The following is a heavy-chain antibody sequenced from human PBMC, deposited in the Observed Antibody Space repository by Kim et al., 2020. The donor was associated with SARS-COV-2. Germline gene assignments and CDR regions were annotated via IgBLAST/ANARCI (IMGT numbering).Heavy chain of an antibody. V-gene: IGHV3-30*18. J-gene: IGHJ6*02. CDR3: AKSTVAGKGDYYYYGMDV. Sequence: GRSLRLSCAASGFTFSSYGMHWVRQAPGKGLEWVAVISYDGSNKYYADSVKGRFTISRDNSKNTLYLQMNSLRAEDTAVYYCAKSTVAGKGDYYYYGMDVWGQGTTVTVSS. D-gene: IGHD6-19*01. CDR1: GFTFSSYG. CDR2: ISYDGSNK.